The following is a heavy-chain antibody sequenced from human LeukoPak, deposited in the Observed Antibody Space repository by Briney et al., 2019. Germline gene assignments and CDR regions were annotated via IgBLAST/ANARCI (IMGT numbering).Heavy chain of an antibody. CDR2: INAGNGNT. CDR1: GYTFTSYA. V-gene: IGHV1-3*01. J-gene: IGHJ4*02. CDR3: ASYGSGSYYNGTYYFDY. D-gene: IGHD3-10*01. Sequence: GASVKVSCKASGYTFTSYAMHWVRQAPGQRLEWMGWINAGNGNTKYSQKFQGRVTITRDTSASTAYMELSSLRSEDTAVYYCASYGSGSYYNGTYYFDYWGQGTLVTVSS.